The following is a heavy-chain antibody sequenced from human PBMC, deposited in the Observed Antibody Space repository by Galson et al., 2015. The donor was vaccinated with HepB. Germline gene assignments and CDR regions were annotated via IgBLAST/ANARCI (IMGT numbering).Heavy chain of an antibody. CDR1: GFIFSGYA. J-gene: IGHJ4*02. V-gene: IGHV3-21*04. D-gene: IGHD3-16*01. Sequence: SLRLSCAGSGFIFSGYAMNWVRQAPGKGLEWVAAISRTSSYIYYAESVKGRFTTSRDSSSNTVFLLMTSLRVDDTAVYYCAKVAILGATPHYFDYLGQGTLITVSS. CDR3: AKVAILGATPHYFDY. CDR2: ISRTSSYI.